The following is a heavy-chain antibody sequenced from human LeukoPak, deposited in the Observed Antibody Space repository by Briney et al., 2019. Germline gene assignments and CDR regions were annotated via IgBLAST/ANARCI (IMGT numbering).Heavy chain of an antibody. CDR1: GFTFSSYT. V-gene: IGHV3-64*01. J-gene: IGHJ4*02. D-gene: IGHD5-18*01. CDR2: VSSNGGST. Sequence: QPGGSLRLSCAASGFTFSSYTMHWVRQAPGKGLEYVSTVSSNGGSTYYANSVKGRFTISRDNSKNTLYLQMGSMRPEDMAVYYCARGPSSTRGYNYGHFDYWGQGTLVTVSS. CDR3: ARGPSSTRGYNYGHFDY.